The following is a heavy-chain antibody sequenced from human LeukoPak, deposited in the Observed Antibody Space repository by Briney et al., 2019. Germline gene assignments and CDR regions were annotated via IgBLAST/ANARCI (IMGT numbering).Heavy chain of an antibody. J-gene: IGHJ4*02. CDR2: ISGSGGST. D-gene: IGHD4-4*01. Sequence: GGSLRLSCAASGFTFDDYAMHWVRQAPGKGLEWVSAISGSGGSTYYADSVKGRFTISRDNSKNTLYLQMNSLRAEDTAVYYCAKDSITVTTGALVYYFDYWGQGTLVTVSS. CDR3: AKDSITVTTGALVYYFDY. CDR1: GFTFDDYA. V-gene: IGHV3-23*01.